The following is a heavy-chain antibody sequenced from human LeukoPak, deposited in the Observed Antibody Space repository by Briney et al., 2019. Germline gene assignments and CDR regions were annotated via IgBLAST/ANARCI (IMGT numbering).Heavy chain of an antibody. Sequence: ASVKVSCKASGYTFTGYYMHWVRQAPGQGLEWMGWINPNSGDTNYAQKFQGRVTVTRDTSISTAYMELTSLTSDDTAVYYCARVRTIFGVVSFDPWGQGTLVTVSS. CDR2: INPNSGDT. V-gene: IGHV1-2*02. CDR1: GYTFTGYY. D-gene: IGHD3-3*01. J-gene: IGHJ5*02. CDR3: ARVRTIFGVVSFDP.